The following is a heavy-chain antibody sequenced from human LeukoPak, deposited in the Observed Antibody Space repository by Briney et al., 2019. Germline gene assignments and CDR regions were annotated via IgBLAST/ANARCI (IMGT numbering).Heavy chain of an antibody. J-gene: IGHJ6*02. CDR3: ASTRIVAYYYYGMDV. CDR2: IYYSGST. V-gene: IGHV4-59*01. D-gene: IGHD3-3*02. Sequence: SETLSLTCTVSGGSISSYYWSWIRQPPGKGLEWIGYIYYSGSTNYNPSLKNRVAISVDTSKNQFSLKLSSVAASDTAVYYCASTRIVAYYYYGMDVWGQGTTVTVSS. CDR1: GGSISSYY.